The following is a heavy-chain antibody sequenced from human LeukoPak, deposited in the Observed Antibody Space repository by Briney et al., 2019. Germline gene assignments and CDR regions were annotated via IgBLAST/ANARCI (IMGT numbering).Heavy chain of an antibody. D-gene: IGHD6-19*01. J-gene: IGHJ4*02. V-gene: IGHV4-4*07. CDR3: AASIAVAGFDY. CDR1: GGSINSYY. CDR2: IYTSGST. Sequence: SETLSLTCTVSGGSINSYYWSWIRQPAGKGLEWIGRIYTSGSTNYNPSLKSRVTMSVDTSKNQFSLKLSSVTAADTAVYYCAASIAVAGFDYWGQGTLVTVSS.